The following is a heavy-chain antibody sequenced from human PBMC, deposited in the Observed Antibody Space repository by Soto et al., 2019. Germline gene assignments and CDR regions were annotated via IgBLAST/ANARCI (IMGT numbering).Heavy chain of an antibody. V-gene: IGHV1-46*01. D-gene: IGHD1-26*01. CDR1: GYTFTSYY. CDR3: ARSEAKWELLYYYGMDV. Sequence: ASVKVSCKASGYTFTSYYMHWVRQAPGQGLEWMGIINPSGGSTSYAQKFQGRVTMTRDTSTSTVYMELSSLRSEDTAVYYCARSEAKWELLYYYGMDVWGQGTPVTAP. J-gene: IGHJ6*02. CDR2: INPSGGST.